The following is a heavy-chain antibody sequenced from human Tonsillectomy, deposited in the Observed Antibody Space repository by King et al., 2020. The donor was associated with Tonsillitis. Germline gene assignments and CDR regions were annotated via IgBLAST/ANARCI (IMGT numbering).Heavy chain of an antibody. CDR3: ASSLRGLGVFDN. Sequence: VQLVESGGGLVKPGGSLRLSCAASGLTFSDYYMNWIRQAPGKGLEWVTYISFSGNTIHYADSESGRFTISRDNAKNSLYLQMNSLRAEDTAVYYCASSLRGLGVFDNWGQGILVTVSS. V-gene: IGHV3-11*01. D-gene: IGHD3-10*01. CDR1: GLTFSDYY. J-gene: IGHJ4*02. CDR2: ISFSGNTI.